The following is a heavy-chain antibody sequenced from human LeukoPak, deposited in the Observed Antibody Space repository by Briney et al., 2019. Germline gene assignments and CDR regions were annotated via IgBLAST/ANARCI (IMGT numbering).Heavy chain of an antibody. D-gene: IGHD1-1*01. CDR3: APRAGPGTTGTTGAFDI. CDR2: FDPEDGKT. CDR1: GYTLTELS. J-gene: IGHJ3*02. Sequence: SVKVSCKVSGYTLTELSMQWVRQAPGKGLEWMGGFDPEDGKTIYAQKFQGRVTMTEDTSTDTAYMELSSLRSEDTAVYYCAPRAGPGTTGTTGAFDIWGQGTMVTVSS. V-gene: IGHV1-24*01.